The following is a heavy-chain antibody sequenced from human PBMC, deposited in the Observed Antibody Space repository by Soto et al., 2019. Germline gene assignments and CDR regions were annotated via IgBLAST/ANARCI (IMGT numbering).Heavy chain of an antibody. D-gene: IGHD2-15*01. J-gene: IGHJ6*02. Sequence: QIQLVQSGGGVVQPGGSLRLSCTASGFSFNKFGMHWVRQTPGKGLEWVASLSYDGNHDFYADSVTGRLINSRDNSKNTLYLQVNTLTVDDTAVYYCVKERADFVTVPHATSGMDVWGPGTTVTVSS. CDR3: VKERADFVTVPHATSGMDV. CDR1: GFSFNKFG. V-gene: IGHV3-30*18. CDR2: LSYDGNHD.